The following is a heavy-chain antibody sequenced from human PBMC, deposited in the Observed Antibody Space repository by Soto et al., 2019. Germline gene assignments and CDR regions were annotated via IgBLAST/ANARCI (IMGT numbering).Heavy chain of an antibody. Sequence: GGSLRLSCAASGFTFSSYGMDWVRRAPGKGLEWVAVIWYDGSKKYYADSVKGRFTVSRDNSKNTLYLQMDSLRAEDTAVYYCARDSSDTTMLNWGQGTLVTVSS. J-gene: IGHJ4*02. CDR2: IWYDGSKK. V-gene: IGHV3-33*01. CDR3: ARDSSDTTMLN. CDR1: GFTFSSYG. D-gene: IGHD5-18*01.